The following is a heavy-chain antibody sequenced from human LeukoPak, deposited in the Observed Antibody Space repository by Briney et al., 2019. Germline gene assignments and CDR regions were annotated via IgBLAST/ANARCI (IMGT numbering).Heavy chain of an antibody. D-gene: IGHD3-3*01. J-gene: IGHJ5*02. V-gene: IGHV1-2*06. CDR2: SKLNRGGT. CDR3: ARVRLDFWSGNNWFDP. Sequence: ASVKVSFKAPGYTFTWYYMQWVRQARGKGVEWKWRSKLNRGGTNYAQKFQGRVTMTRDTSISTAYMELSRLRSDDTAVYYCARVRLDFWSGNNWFDPWGQGTLVTVSS. CDR1: GYTFTWYY.